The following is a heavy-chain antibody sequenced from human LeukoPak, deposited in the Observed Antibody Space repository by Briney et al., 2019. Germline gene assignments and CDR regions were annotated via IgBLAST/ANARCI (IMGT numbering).Heavy chain of an antibody. CDR1: GGSISSYY. D-gene: IGHD3-10*01. V-gene: IGHV3-7*01. J-gene: IGHJ5*02. CDR3: ARDCINIVWGAPFDP. CDR2: IKEDGSQE. Sequence: PSETLSLTCTVSGGSISSYYWSWIRQPPGKGLEWVANIKEDGSQEYYIDSVKGRFTISRDNAKNSLYLQMNTLRAEDTAVYYCARDCINIVWGAPFDPWGQGTLVTVSS.